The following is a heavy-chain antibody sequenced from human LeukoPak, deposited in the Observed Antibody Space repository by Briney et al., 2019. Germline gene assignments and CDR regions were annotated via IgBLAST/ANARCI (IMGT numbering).Heavy chain of an antibody. D-gene: IGHD6-13*01. CDR2: IIPILGIA. CDR3: AGAISSSWTQLDY. J-gene: IGHJ4*02. V-gene: IGHV1-69*04. Sequence: ASVKVSCKASGGTFSSYAISWVRQAPGQGLEWMGRIIPILGIANYAQKFQGRVTITADKSTSTAYMELSSLRSEDTAVYYCAGAISSSWTQLDYWGQGTLVTVSS. CDR1: GGTFSSYA.